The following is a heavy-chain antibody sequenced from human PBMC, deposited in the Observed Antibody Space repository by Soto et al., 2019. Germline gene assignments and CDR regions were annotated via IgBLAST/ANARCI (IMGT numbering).Heavy chain of an antibody. CDR2: IYYSGST. J-gene: IGHJ6*03. CDR1: GGSISSGGYY. V-gene: IGHV4-31*03. D-gene: IGHD3-10*01. CDR3: ARQLGEPSYYYYYYMDV. Sequence: SETLSLTCTVSGGSISSGGYYWSWIRQHPGKGLEWIGYIYYSGSTYYNPSLKSRVTISVDTSKNQFSLKLSSVTAADTAVYYCARQLGEPSYYYYYYMDVWGKGTTVTVSS.